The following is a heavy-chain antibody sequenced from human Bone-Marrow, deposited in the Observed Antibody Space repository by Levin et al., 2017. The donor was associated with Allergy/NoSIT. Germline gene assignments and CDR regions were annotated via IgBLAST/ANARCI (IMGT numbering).Heavy chain of an antibody. D-gene: IGHD5-18*01. CDR1: GFTVTNTY. CDR2: IYTGGST. Sequence: GDSLKISCVASGFTVTNTYMIWVRQAPGKGLEWVSVIYTGGSTYYADSVKGRFTISRDFSKNTLYLQMNSLRAQDTAVYYCARVGFVIGYNYGSDPWGQGSLVTVSA. V-gene: IGHV3-53*01. J-gene: IGHJ5*02. CDR3: ARVGFVIGYNYGSDP.